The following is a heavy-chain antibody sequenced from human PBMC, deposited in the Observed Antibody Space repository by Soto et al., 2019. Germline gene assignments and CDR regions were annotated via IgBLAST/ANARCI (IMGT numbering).Heavy chain of an antibody. CDR3: ARAGGYSYGRPPGAD. CDR2: INAGNGNT. J-gene: IGHJ4*02. D-gene: IGHD5-18*01. Sequence: QVQLVQSGAEVKKPGASVKVSCKASGYTFTSYAMHWVRQAPGQRLEWMGWINAGNGNTKYSQKFQGRVTITRDTSASTAYMERSSLRSEDTAVYYCARAGGYSYGRPPGADWGQGTLVTVSS. V-gene: IGHV1-3*01. CDR1: GYTFTSYA.